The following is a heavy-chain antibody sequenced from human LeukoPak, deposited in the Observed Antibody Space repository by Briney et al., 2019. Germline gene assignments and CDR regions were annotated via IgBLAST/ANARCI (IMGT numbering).Heavy chain of an antibody. CDR3: AKCVAGFYYYRMDV. D-gene: IGHD6-19*01. Sequence: GGSLRLSCVASGFTFSSYAMTWVRLAPGKGLEWVSAISGSGGSTYYADSVKGRFTISRDNSKNTLYLQMHSLRAEDTAIYYCAKCVAGFYYYRMDVWGQGTTVTVSS. CDR2: ISGSGGST. CDR1: GFTFSSYA. V-gene: IGHV3-23*01. J-gene: IGHJ6*02.